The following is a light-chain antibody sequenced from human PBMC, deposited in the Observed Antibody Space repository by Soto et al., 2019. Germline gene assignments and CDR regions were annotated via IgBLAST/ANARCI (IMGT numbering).Light chain of an antibody. CDR2: DAS. Sequence: DIQMTQSPSSLSASVGDRVTITCQASQNINNYLNWYQQKPGRAPKLLIYDASNLEAGVPSRFSGSGSGTDFTLTISSLEPEDFAVYYCQQRSNWRITFGQGTRLEIK. CDR1: QNINNY. CDR3: QQRSNWRIT. J-gene: IGKJ5*01. V-gene: IGKV1-33*01.